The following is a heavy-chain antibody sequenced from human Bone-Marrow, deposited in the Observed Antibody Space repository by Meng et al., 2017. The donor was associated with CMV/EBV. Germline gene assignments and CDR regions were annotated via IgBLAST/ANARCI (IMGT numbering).Heavy chain of an antibody. J-gene: IGHJ3*02. CDR2: IYYSGST. CDR1: GGSVSSGSYY. V-gene: IGHV4-61*01. D-gene: IGHD3-9*01. Sequence: GSLRLSCTVSGGSVSSGSYYWSWIRQPPGKGLEWIGYIYYSGSTNYNPSLKSRVTISVDTSKNQFSLKLSSVTAADTAVYYCAVVTYLKSQNELVLRYFDWLSRDAFDIWGQGTMVTVSS. CDR3: AVVTYLKSQNELVLRYFDWLSRDAFDI.